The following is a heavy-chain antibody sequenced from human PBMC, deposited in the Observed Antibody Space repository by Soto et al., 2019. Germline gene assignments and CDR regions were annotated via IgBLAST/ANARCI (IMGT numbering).Heavy chain of an antibody. CDR3: VRERFFYALTGQEX. Sequence: GGSLRLSFAGSGFPFSTYEMNWVRQAPGKGLEWIENITTSGSEMNYAYSVKGRFTIYIDNSKRSVFLQMNSLRVEDTAIYYCVRERFFYALTGQEXWGQGTQVTVSX. CDR2: ITTSGSEM. D-gene: IGHD3-3*01. V-gene: IGHV3-48*03. J-gene: IGHJ4*02. CDR1: GFPFSTYE.